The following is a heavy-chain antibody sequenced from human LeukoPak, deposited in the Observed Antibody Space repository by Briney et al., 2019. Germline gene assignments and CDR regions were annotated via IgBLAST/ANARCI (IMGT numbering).Heavy chain of an antibody. CDR1: GFTFSNYA. Sequence: GSLRLSCAASGFTFSNYALSWVRQAPGRGLEWVSTLSGRGSSSYYADSVKGRFTISRDNSKNTLWLQMNSLRAEDTAVYYCAREGAEYHDFWSGYGILDYWGQGTLVTVSS. V-gene: IGHV3-23*01. CDR2: LSGRGSSS. J-gene: IGHJ4*02. D-gene: IGHD3-3*01. CDR3: AREGAEYHDFWSGYGILDY.